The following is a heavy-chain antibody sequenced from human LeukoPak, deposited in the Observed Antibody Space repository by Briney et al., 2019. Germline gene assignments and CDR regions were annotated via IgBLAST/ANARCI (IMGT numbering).Heavy chain of an antibody. J-gene: IGHJ6*02. D-gene: IGHD3-10*01. CDR2: INRSGST. V-gene: IGHV4-34*01. CDR3: ARASYGSGRWYYYYGMDV. CDR1: GGSFSGYY. Sequence: SETLSLTCAVYGGSFSGYYWSWIRQPPGKGLEWIGEINRSGSTNHNPSLKSRVTISVDTSKNQSSLKLSSVTAAATAVYYCARASYGSGRWYYYYGMDVWGQGTTVTVSS.